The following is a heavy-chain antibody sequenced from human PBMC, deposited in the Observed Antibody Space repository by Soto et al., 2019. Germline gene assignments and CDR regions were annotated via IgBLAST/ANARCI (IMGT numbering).Heavy chain of an antibody. J-gene: IGHJ6*02. V-gene: IGHV1-3*01. D-gene: IGHD4-17*01. Sequence: ASVKVSCKASGYTFTSYAMHWVRQAPGQRLEWMGWINAGNGNTKYSQKFQGRVTISKDTSKNQVVLTMTNMDPVDTATYYCARSRDYGGNSYYYGMDVWGQGTTVTVSS. CDR2: INAGNGNT. CDR3: ARSRDYGGNSYYYGMDV. CDR1: GYTFTSYA.